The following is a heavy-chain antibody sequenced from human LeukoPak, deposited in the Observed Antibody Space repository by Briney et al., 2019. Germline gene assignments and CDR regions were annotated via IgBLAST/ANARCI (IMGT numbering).Heavy chain of an antibody. CDR2: VDPEDGET. D-gene: IGHD3-22*01. CDR1: GYTFTDYY. J-gene: IGHJ4*02. Sequence: ASVKISCKVSGYTFTDYYMHWVQQAPGKGLEWMGLVDPEDGETIYAEKFQGRVTITADTSTDTAYMELSSLRSEDTAVYYCARDFDDYYDSSYFDYWGQGTLVTVSS. V-gene: IGHV1-69-2*01. CDR3: ARDFDDYYDSSYFDY.